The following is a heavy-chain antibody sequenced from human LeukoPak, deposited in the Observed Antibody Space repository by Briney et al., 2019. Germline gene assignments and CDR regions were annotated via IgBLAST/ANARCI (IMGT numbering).Heavy chain of an antibody. Sequence: GASVKVSYKASGYTFTGYYMHWVRQAPGQGHEWMGWINPNSDGTNYAKKFQGRVTMTRDTSISTAYMELSRLRSDDTAVYYCARRTGYCSSTSCYAGQNWFDPWGQGTLVNVSS. V-gene: IGHV1-2*02. D-gene: IGHD2-2*03. CDR3: ARRTGYCSSTSCYAGQNWFDP. CDR2: INPNSDGT. J-gene: IGHJ5*02. CDR1: GYTFTGYY.